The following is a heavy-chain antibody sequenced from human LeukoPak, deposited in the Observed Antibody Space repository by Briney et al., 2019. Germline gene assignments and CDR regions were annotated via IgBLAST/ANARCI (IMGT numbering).Heavy chain of an antibody. V-gene: IGHV1-69*05. Sequence: GASVKVSCKASGATFSSYAISWVRQAPGQGLEWMGGIIPIFGTPNYAQKFQGRVTITRDTSASTAYMELSSLRSEDMAVYYCARSYSSSWSHFDYWGQGTLVTVSS. CDR2: IIPIFGTP. J-gene: IGHJ4*02. CDR1: GATFSSYA. D-gene: IGHD6-13*01. CDR3: ARSYSSSWSHFDY.